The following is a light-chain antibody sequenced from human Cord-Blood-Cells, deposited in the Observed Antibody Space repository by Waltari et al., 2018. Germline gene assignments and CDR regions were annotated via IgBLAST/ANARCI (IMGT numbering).Light chain of an antibody. CDR2: AAS. Sequence: DIQMTQSPSSLSASVGDRVTLTCRASQSISSYLNWYQQKPGKTPKLLIYAASSLQSGVPSRFSGSGSGTAFTLTISSLQPEDFATYYCQQSYSTPYTFGQGTKLEIK. CDR1: QSISSY. CDR3: QQSYSTPYT. J-gene: IGKJ2*01. V-gene: IGKV1-39*01.